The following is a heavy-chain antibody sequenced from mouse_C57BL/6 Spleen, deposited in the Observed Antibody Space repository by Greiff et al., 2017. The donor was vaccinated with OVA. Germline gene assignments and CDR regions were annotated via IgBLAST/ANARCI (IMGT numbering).Heavy chain of an antibody. Sequence: QVQLQQSGAELVKPGASVKLSCKASGYTFTEYTIHWVKQRSGQGLEWIGWFYPGSGSIKYNEKFKDKATLTADKSSSTVYMELSRLTSEDSAVYFCARHEEEYDYDGGDYCDYWGQGTTLTVSS. CDR2: FYPGSGSI. V-gene: IGHV1-62-2*01. J-gene: IGHJ2*01. D-gene: IGHD2-4*01. CDR1: GYTFTEYT. CDR3: ARHEEEYDYDGGDYCDY.